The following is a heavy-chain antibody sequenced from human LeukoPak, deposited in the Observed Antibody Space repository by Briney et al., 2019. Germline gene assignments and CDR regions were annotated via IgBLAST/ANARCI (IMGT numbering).Heavy chain of an antibody. CDR2: IYYSGST. Sequence: PSETLSLTCTVSGGSISSSSYYWGWIRQPPGKGLEWIGSIYYSGSTYYNPSLKNRVTISVDTSKNQFSLKLSSVTAADTAVYYCARRPVGAVAGTFDYWGQGTLVTVSS. V-gene: IGHV4-39*01. D-gene: IGHD6-19*01. CDR1: GGSISSSSYY. J-gene: IGHJ4*02. CDR3: ARRPVGAVAGTFDY.